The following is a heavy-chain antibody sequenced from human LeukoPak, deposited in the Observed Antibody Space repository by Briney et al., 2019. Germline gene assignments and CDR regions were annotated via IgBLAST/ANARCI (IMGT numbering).Heavy chain of an antibody. V-gene: IGHV3-48*01. CDR1: GFTFSGYI. CDR2: IGTSGNTI. Sequence: GGSLRLSCAASGFTFSGYIMNWVRQAPGKGLEWVSFIGTSGNTIYYADSVKGRFTVSRDNAKNSLYLQMNSLRAEDTAVYYCARDQWLGYWGQGTLVTVSS. CDR3: ARDQWLGY. D-gene: IGHD6-19*01. J-gene: IGHJ4*02.